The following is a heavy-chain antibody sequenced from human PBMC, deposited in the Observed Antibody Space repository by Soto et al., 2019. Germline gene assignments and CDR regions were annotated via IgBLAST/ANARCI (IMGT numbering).Heavy chain of an antibody. CDR1: GYTFTSYD. Sequence: ASVKVSCKASGYTFTSYDINWVRQATGQGLEWMGWMNPNSGNPGYAQKFQGRVTLTTDTSTSTAHMELRSLRSDDTAIYYYARDPHEFWTSYWFDPWGQGTPVTVSS. V-gene: IGHV1-8*01. CDR3: ARDPHEFWTSYWFDP. D-gene: IGHD3-3*01. J-gene: IGHJ5*02. CDR2: MNPNSGNP.